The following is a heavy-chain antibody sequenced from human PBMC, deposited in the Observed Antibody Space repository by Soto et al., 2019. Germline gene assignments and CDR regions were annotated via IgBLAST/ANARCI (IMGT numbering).Heavy chain of an antibody. D-gene: IGHD2-8*02. J-gene: IGHJ4*02. CDR3: ARQVSTGGHY. V-gene: IGHV5-51*01. CDR1: GYSFATYW. CDR2: IYPGDSDT. Sequence: PGESLKISCKGSGYSFATYWIGWVRQMPGKGLEWMAIIYPGDSDTRYSPSFQGQVTISADKSISTAYLQWNSLKASDTAMYYCARQVSTGGHYWGQGTLVTVSS.